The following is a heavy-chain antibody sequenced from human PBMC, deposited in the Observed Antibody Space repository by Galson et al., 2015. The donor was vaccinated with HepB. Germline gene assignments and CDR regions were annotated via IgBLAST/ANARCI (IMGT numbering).Heavy chain of an antibody. CDR2: IIPIFGTA. D-gene: IGHD3-3*01. V-gene: IGHV1-69*13. Sequence: SVKVSCKASGGTFSSYAISWVRQAPGQGLEWMGGIIPIFGTANYAQKFQGRVTITADESTSTAYMELSSLRSEDTAVYYCARNGMYYDFWSRMDVWGQGTTVTVSS. CDR1: GGTFSSYA. J-gene: IGHJ6*02. CDR3: ARNGMYYDFWSRMDV.